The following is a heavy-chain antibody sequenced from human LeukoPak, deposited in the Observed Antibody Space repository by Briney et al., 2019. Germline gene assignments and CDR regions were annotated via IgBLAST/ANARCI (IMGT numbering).Heavy chain of an antibody. D-gene: IGHD3-10*01. CDR1: RFTFNNYG. CDR2: ISYDGNDK. CDR3: AKFNSPYGSGSFYDY. Sequence: PGGSLRLSCAASRFTFNNYGMHWVRQAPGKGLQWVAVISYDGNDKSYSDSVKGRFTISRDNSKNTLYLQMNSLRAEDTAVYYCAKFNSPYGSGSFYDYWGQGTLVTVSS. J-gene: IGHJ4*02. V-gene: IGHV3-30*18.